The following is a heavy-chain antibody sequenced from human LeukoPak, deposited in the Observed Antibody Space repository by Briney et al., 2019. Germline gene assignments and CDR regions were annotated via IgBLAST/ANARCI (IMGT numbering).Heavy chain of an antibody. Sequence: ASVKVSCKTSGYTFTGYYMHWVRQAPGQGLEWMGWINPNSGATNYAQKFQGRVTMARDTSISTAYMDLSSLKSDDTAMYYCARGVAVAGMLYWGQGTLVTVSS. J-gene: IGHJ4*02. D-gene: IGHD6-19*01. CDR1: GYTFTGYY. CDR3: ARGVAVAGMLY. V-gene: IGHV1-2*02. CDR2: INPNSGAT.